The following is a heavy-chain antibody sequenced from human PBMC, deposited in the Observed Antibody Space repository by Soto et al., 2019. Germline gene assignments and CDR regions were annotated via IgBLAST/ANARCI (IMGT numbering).Heavy chain of an antibody. CDR2: IIPIFGTA. J-gene: IGHJ3*02. CDR3: ARDGAYGGTSDDAFDI. CDR1: GGTFSSYA. Sequence: QVQLVQSGAEVKKPGSSVKVSCKASGGTFSSYAISWVRQAPGQGLEWMGGIIPIFGTANYAQKFQGRVTISADECTSGADMGLSGLRSEDTAVYYCARDGAYGGTSDDAFDIWGQGTMVTVSS. D-gene: IGHD2-15*01. V-gene: IGHV1-69*12.